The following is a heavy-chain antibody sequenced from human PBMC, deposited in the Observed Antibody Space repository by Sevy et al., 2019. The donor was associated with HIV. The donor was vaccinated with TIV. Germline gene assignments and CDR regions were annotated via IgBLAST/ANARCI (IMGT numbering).Heavy chain of an antibody. CDR1: GFTFSDYY. Sequence: GGCLRLSCAASGFTFSDYYMSWIRQAPGKGLEWVSYISSSGSTIYYADSVKGRFTISRDNAKNSLYLQMNSLRAEDTAVYYCARERELGYCSGGSCSDYYYGMDVWGQGTTVTVSS. J-gene: IGHJ6*02. V-gene: IGHV3-11*01. CDR2: ISSSGSTI. D-gene: IGHD2-15*01. CDR3: ARERELGYCSGGSCSDYYYGMDV.